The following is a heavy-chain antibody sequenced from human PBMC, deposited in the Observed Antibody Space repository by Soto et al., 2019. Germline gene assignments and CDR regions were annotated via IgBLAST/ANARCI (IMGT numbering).Heavy chain of an antibody. V-gene: IGHV4-34*01. CDR3: ARGWGASSWGSGPSDY. CDR1: GGSFSGYY. D-gene: IGHD6-13*01. CDR2: INHSGST. Sequence: SETLSLTCAVYGGSFSGYYWSWIRQPPGKGLEWIGEINHSGSTNYNPSLKSRVTISVDTSKNQFSLKLSSVTAADTAVYYCARGWGASSWGSGPSDYWGQGTLVTVSS. J-gene: IGHJ4*02.